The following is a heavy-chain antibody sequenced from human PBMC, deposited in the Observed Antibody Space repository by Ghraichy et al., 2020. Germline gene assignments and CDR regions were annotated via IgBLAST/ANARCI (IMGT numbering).Heavy chain of an antibody. CDR1: GFTFSSYS. CDR2: ISSTSSYI. D-gene: IGHD1-7*01. J-gene: IGHJ5*02. V-gene: IGHV3-21*01. CDR3: ARDGAARYNWNYAWFDP. Sequence: GGSLRLSCAASGFTFSSYSMNWVRQAPGKGLEWVSSISSTSSYIYYADSVKGRFTISRDNAKNSLYLQMNSLRAEDTALYYCARDGAARYNWNYAWFDPWGQGTLVTVSS.